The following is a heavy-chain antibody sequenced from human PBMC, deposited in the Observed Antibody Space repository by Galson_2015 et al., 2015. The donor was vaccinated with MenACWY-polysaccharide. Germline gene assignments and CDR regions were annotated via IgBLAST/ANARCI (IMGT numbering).Heavy chain of an antibody. Sequence: LRLSCAAYGFTFRLYWMYWVRQAPGKGLVGVAHINRDGSSTSYADSVKCRFTISRDNAKNMMYLQMNSLRAEVTDVYYCAREPERGYCLVLDYWGQGTLVTVSS. D-gene: IGHD2-15*01. CDR2: INRDGSST. CDR3: AREPERGYCLVLDY. V-gene: IGHV3-74*01. CDR1: GFTFRLYW. J-gene: IGHJ4*02.